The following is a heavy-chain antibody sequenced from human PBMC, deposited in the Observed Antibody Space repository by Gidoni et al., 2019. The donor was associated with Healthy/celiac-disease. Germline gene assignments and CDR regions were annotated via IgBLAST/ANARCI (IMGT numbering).Heavy chain of an antibody. J-gene: IGHJ4*02. V-gene: IGHV3-21*01. CDR2: ISSSSSYI. Sequence: EVQLVESGGGLVKPGGSLRLSCAASGFTFSSYSMNWVRQAPGKGLEWVSSISSSSSYIYYADSVKGRFTISRDNAKNSLYLQMNSLRAEDTAVYYCARVLAVAGFWWGSIGDYWGQGTLVTVSS. CDR3: ARVLAVAGFWWGSIGDY. D-gene: IGHD6-19*01. CDR1: GFTFSSYS.